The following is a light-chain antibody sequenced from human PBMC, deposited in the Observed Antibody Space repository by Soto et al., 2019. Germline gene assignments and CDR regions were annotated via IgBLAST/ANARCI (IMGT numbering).Light chain of an antibody. Sequence: QSALTQPPSASASLGASVTLTCTLSSGYSNYKVDWYQQRPGKGPRFVMRVGTGGIVGSKGDGIPDRFSVLGSGLNRYLTIKNIQEEDESDYHCGADHGVFGGGTKLTVL. CDR2: VGTGGIVG. J-gene: IGLJ2*01. V-gene: IGLV9-49*01. CDR1: SGYSNYK. CDR3: GADHGV.